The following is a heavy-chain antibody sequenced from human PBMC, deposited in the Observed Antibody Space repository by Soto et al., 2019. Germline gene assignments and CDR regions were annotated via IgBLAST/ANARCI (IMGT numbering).Heavy chain of an antibody. CDR1: RFDFSSYE. CDR3: ARGGGYCTPTSCAIDS. Sequence: EVQLLESGGGLVQPGGSLRLSCVASRFDFSSYEMSWVRQAAGKGIAWVSRVSLTGDRTHYAGSVKGRFTVSRDNFKIALYLEMDSLRPDDTAIYYCARGGGYCTPTSCAIDSWGRGTPVTVSS. J-gene: IGHJ4*02. CDR2: VSLTGDRT. V-gene: IGHV3-23*01. D-gene: IGHD2-8*01.